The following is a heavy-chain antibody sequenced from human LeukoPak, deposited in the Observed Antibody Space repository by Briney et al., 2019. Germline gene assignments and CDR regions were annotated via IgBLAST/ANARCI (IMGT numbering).Heavy chain of an antibody. CDR2: INHSGST. D-gene: IGHD3-3*01. Sequence: SETLSLTCAVYGGSFSGYYWSWIRQPPGKGLEWIGEINHSGSTNYNPSLKSRVTISVDTSKSQFSLKLSSVTAADTAVYYCARGATYDVWAMFDPWGQGTLVTVSS. CDR3: ARGATYDVWAMFDP. J-gene: IGHJ5*02. CDR1: GGSFSGYY. V-gene: IGHV4-34*01.